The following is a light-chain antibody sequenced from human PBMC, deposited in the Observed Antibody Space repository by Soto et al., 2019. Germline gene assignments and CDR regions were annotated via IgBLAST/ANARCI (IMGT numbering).Light chain of an antibody. Sequence: AIRMTQSPSSFSASTGDRVTITCRASQGISSYLAWYQQKPGKAPKLLIYAASTLQRGVPSRFSGSGSGTDFTLTISCLQSEDFATYYSQQYYSYSLTFGVGTNVEIK. CDR3: QQYYSYSLT. CDR1: QGISSY. CDR2: AAS. V-gene: IGKV1-8*01. J-gene: IGKJ4*01.